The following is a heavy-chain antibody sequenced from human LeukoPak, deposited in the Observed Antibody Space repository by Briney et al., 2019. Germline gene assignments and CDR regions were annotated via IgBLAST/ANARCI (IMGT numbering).Heavy chain of an antibody. J-gene: IGHJ3*02. V-gene: IGHV1-69*13. D-gene: IGHD1-26*01. CDR2: IIPIFGTA. Sequence: ASVKVSCKASGGTFSSYAISWVRQAPGQGLEWMGGIIPIFGTANYAQKFQGRVTITADESTSTAYMELSSLRSEDTAVYYCARGGLRLGATIELAFDIWGQGTMVTVSS. CDR1: GGTFSSYA. CDR3: ARGGLRLGATIELAFDI.